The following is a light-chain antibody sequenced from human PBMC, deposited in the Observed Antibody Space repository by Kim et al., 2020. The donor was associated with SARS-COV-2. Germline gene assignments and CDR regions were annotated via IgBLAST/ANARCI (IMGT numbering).Light chain of an antibody. CDR3: QVWDRSSDHRGV. J-gene: IGLJ3*02. V-gene: IGLV3-21*04. Sequence: SYELTQPPSVSVAPGKTARITCGGNNIGSKSVHWYQQKPGQAPVLVIYYDNDRPSGIPERFSGSNSGNTAPLTISRVEAGDEADYYCQVWDRSSDHRGVF. CDR1: NIGSKS. CDR2: YDN.